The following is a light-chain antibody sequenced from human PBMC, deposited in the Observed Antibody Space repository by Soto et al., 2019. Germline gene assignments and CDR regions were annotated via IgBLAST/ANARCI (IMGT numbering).Light chain of an antibody. CDR3: QQYGSSPPLS. CDR1: QSVTSSS. CDR2: GAS. Sequence: DIVLTQSPGTLSLSPGERATLSCRASQSVTSSSLAWYQQKVGRAPRVLIYGASNRATGIPDRFSGSGSGTDFTLTISSLQPEDFAVYYCQQYGSSPPLSFGGGTKVDIK. J-gene: IGKJ4*01. V-gene: IGKV3-20*01.